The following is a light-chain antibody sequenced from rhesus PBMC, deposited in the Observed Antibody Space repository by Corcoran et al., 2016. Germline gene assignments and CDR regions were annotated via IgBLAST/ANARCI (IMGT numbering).Light chain of an antibody. CDR3: LQHDSDPPWT. V-gene: IGKV1-28*03. CDR2: AAS. J-gene: IGKJ1*01. Sequence: DIQMTQSPSSLSASVGDTVTITCRASQGIKSYLNWFQQKPGKAPKLLDYAASRLESGVPTRFSGSGSGTDFTLAISSLQPEDFAVYYCLQHDSDPPWTFGQGTKVEIK. CDR1: QGIKSY.